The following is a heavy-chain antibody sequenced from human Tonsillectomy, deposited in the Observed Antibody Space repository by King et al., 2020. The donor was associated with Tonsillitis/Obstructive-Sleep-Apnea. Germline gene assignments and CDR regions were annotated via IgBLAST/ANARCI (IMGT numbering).Heavy chain of an antibody. D-gene: IGHD1-26*01. V-gene: IGHV4-61*01. J-gene: IGHJ4*01. CDR3: ALGLNPGYLPPFDS. Sequence: QVQLQESGPGLVKPSETLSLACTVSGGSVSSGNDYWSWIRQPPGKGLEWVGYVYDSGTTNYNPSLKSRATISVYTSRKQVSLKFSSVTAADTAVYYCALGLNPGYLPPFDSWGQGILVTVSS. CDR1: GGSVSSGNDY. CDR2: VYDSGTT.